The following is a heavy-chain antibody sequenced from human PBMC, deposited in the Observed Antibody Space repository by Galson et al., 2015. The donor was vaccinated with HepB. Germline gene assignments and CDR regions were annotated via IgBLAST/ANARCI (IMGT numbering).Heavy chain of an antibody. J-gene: IGHJ4*02. D-gene: IGHD6-19*01. CDR2: ISYDGSKT. CDR1: GFTFNQYA. V-gene: IGHV3-30*03. CDR3: ARDKYSSGWYYFEY. Sequence: SLRLSCAASGFTFNQYAMHWVRQAPGKGLEWVAVISYDGSKTGYADSVTGRFTISRDNSKNTLYLDANSLRPEDTALYFCARDKYSSGWYYFEYWGQGTLVTVSS.